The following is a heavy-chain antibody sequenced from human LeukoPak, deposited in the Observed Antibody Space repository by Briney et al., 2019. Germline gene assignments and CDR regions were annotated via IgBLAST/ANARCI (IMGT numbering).Heavy chain of an antibody. CDR2: IYYSGST. CDR3: TRGAGWLIDY. Sequence: SETLSLTCTVSGGSISSYSWSWIRQPAGKGLEWIGRIYYSGSTNYNPSLKSRVTISADTSKNHFSLKLNSVTTADTAVYYCTRGAGWLIDYWGQGILVTVSS. J-gene: IGHJ4*02. CDR1: GGSISSYS. V-gene: IGHV4-4*07. D-gene: IGHD3-16*01.